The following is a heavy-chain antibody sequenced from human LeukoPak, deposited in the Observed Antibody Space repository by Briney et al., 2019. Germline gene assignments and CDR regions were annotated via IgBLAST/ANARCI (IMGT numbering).Heavy chain of an antibody. V-gene: IGHV3-74*01. D-gene: IGHD3-10*01. Sequence: PGGSLRLSCAASGFTFSSSAMSWVRQAPGKGLVWVSRINSDGSSTSYADSVKGRFTISRDNAKNTLYLQMNSLRAEDTAVYYCAKEDYYGSGRAVYFDYWGQGTLVTVSS. CDR1: GFTFSSSA. CDR3: AKEDYYGSGRAVYFDY. CDR2: INSDGSST. J-gene: IGHJ4*02.